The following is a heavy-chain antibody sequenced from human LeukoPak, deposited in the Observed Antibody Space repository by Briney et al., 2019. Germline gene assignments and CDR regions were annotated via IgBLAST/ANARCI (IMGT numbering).Heavy chain of an antibody. V-gene: IGHV1-18*01. D-gene: IGHD2-15*01. CDR3: ARDGEDIVVVVAATTMANWFDP. CDR1: GYTFTSYG. J-gene: IGHJ5*02. Sequence: ASVKVSCKASGYTFTSYGISWVRQALGQGLEWMGWISAYNGNTNYAQKLQGRVTMTTDTSTSTAYMELRSLRSDDTAVYYCARDGEDIVVVVAATTMANWFDPWGQGTLVTVSS. CDR2: ISAYNGNT.